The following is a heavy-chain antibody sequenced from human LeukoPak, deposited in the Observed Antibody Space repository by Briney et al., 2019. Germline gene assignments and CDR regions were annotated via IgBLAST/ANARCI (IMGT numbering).Heavy chain of an antibody. CDR3: ARGSPILGATRAFDY. D-gene: IGHD1-26*01. V-gene: IGHV4-39*07. CDR2: IYYSGNT. J-gene: IGHJ4*02. CDR1: GGSISNSIYY. Sequence: SETLSLTCTVSGGSISNSIYYWGWIRQPPGEGLEWIGSIYYSGNTYYNPTLNSRVTISVDKSKNQFSLKLSSVTAADTAVYYCARGSPILGATRAFDYWGQGTLVTVSS.